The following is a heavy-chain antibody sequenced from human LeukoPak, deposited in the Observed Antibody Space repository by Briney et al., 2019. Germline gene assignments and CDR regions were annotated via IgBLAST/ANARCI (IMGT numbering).Heavy chain of an antibody. D-gene: IGHD3-3*01. Sequence: SQTLSLTCTVSGGSISSGGYYWSWIRQHPGKGLEWIGYIYYSGSTYYNPSLKSRVTISVDTSKNQFSLKLSSVTAADTAVYYCARDGGVAPRTFDYWGHGTLVTVSS. CDR2: IYYSGST. V-gene: IGHV4-31*03. CDR3: ARDGGVAPRTFDY. CDR1: GGSISSGGYY. J-gene: IGHJ4*01.